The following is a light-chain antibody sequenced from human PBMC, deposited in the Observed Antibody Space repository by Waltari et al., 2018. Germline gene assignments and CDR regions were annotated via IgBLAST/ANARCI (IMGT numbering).Light chain of an antibody. J-gene: IGLJ2*01. CDR1: SSNVGSNV. CDR3: AAWDDSLNGRWV. CDR2: RND. V-gene: IGLV1-44*01. Sequence: QSVMSQPPSVSGTPGQTVTISCSGRSSNVGSNVVNWYQQLPGTAPKLLIYRNDPRPSGVPGRFSGSKSGTSASLAISGLQSEDEADYYCAAWDDSLNGRWVFGAGTKLTVL.